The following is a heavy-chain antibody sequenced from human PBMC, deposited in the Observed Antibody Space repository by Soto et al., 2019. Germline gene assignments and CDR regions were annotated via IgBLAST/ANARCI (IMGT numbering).Heavy chain of an antibody. CDR2: ISYGGST. CDR1: GGSIASRGYY. D-gene: IGHD3-9*01. CDR3: AGDPSLDWNYFDY. V-gene: IGHV4-31*03. J-gene: IGHJ4*02. Sequence: PSETLSLTCTVSGGSIASRGYYWSWIRQHPGTGLEWIGYISYGGSTYYNPSLKSRVTISVDTSKNQFSLKLTSVTAADTAVYYCAGDPSLDWNYFDYWGQGTLVTVSS.